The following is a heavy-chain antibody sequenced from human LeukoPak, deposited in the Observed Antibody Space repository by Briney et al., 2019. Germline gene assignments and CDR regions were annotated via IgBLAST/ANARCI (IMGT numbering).Heavy chain of an antibody. V-gene: IGHV3-33*01. CDR1: GFTFSSYG. J-gene: IGHJ4*02. CDR3: ARVGLEPHYFDY. Sequence: PGGSLRLSCAASGFTFSSYGMHWVRQAPGKGLEWVAVIWYDGSNKYYADSVKGRFTISRDNSKNTLYLQMNSLRAEDTAVYYCARVGLEPHYFDYWGQGTLVTVSS. CDR2: IWYDGSNK.